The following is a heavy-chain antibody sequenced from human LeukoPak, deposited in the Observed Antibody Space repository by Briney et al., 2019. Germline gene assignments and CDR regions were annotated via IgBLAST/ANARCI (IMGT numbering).Heavy chain of an antibody. CDR2: ISSNGGST. V-gene: IGHV3-64*01. CDR3: ARGARYYYYGMDV. J-gene: IGHJ6*02. Sequence: PGGSLRLSCAAPGFTFSSYAMHWVRQAPGKGLEYVSAISSNGGSTYYANSVKGRFTISRDNSKNTLYLQMGSLRAEDMAVYYCARGARYYYYGMDVWGQGTTVTVSS. CDR1: GFTFSSYA.